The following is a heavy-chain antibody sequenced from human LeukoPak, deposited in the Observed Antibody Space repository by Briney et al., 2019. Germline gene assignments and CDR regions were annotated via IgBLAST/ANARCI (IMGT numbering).Heavy chain of an antibody. CDR3: ATLEQQLVRDNWFDP. D-gene: IGHD6-13*01. Sequence: SAKVSCKASGGTFSSYAISWVRQAPGQGLEWMGGIIPIFGTANYAQKFQGRVTITADESTSTAYMELSSLRSEDTAMYYCATLEQQLVRDNWFDPWGQGTLVTVSS. CDR1: GGTFSSYA. V-gene: IGHV1-69*13. J-gene: IGHJ5*02. CDR2: IIPIFGTA.